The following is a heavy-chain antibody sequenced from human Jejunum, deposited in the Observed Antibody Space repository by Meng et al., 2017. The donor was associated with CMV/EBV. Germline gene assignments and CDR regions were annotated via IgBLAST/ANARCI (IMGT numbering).Heavy chain of an antibody. Sequence: FSAFGMGWVRRARGKGLEGVTTFDVNGGGATLYTDSVEGRFTVSRDTSENTLYLQMNSLRVDDTALYYCAKGVTSGSPYRAFDLLGQGTKVTVSS. CDR1: FSAFG. V-gene: IGHV3-23*01. CDR3: AKGVTSGSPYRAFDL. D-gene: IGHD3-22*01. J-gene: IGHJ3*01. CDR2: FDVNGGGAT.